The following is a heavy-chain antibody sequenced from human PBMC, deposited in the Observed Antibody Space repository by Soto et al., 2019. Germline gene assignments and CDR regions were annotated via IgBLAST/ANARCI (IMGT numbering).Heavy chain of an antibody. CDR2: IYYRGIT. Sequence: PAETLSLPRNVSPPPLKNWSHGSSGLRQQPGKGLEWIGYIYYRGITYHNPSLKSRVTISIDTSKNQFSLKLSSVTAADTAVYYCARGLSGSFHWGQGTLVTVSS. CDR3: ARGLSGSFH. CDR1: PPPLKNWSHG. V-gene: IGHV4-31*03. D-gene: IGHD1-26*01. J-gene: IGHJ4*02.